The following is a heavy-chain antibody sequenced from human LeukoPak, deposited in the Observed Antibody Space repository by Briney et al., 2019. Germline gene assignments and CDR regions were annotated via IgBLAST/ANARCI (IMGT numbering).Heavy chain of an antibody. CDR1: GFTFSSYW. CDR2: IKQDGSEK. CDR3: ARESGGEDIVVVVAAGDYFDY. V-gene: IGHV3-7*01. J-gene: IGHJ4*02. D-gene: IGHD2-15*01. Sequence: GGSLRLSCAASGFTFSSYWMSWVRQAPGKGLEWVANIKQDGSEKYYVDSVKGRFTISRDNAKNSLYLQMNSLRAEDTAVYYCARESGGEDIVVVVAAGDYFDYWGQGTLVTVSS.